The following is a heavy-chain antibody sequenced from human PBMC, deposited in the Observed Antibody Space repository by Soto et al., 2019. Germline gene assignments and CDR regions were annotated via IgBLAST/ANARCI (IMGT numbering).Heavy chain of an antibody. CDR2: ISSNGGST. CDR1: GFTFSSYA. CDR3: ARGGASLVGSNYY. Sequence: GGSLRLSCAASGFTFSSYAMHWVRQAPGKGLEYVSAISSNGGSTYYANSVKGRFTISRDNSKNTLYLQMGSLRAEDMSVYSCARGGASLVGSNYYCCQGTLVTVSS. V-gene: IGHV3-64*01. D-gene: IGHD1-26*01. J-gene: IGHJ4*02.